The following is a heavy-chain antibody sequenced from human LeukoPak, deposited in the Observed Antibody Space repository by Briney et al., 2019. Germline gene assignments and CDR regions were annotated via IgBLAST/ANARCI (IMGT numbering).Heavy chain of an antibody. CDR3: ARRNDFDI. V-gene: IGHV4-59*08. Sequence: SETLSLTCTVSGGSISGDHWNWIRQPPGKGLEWIGYIYYSGNTNYNPSLKSRVTISVDTPKNQFSLKLSSVTAADTAVYYCARRNDFDIWGQGTMVTVSS. CDR2: IYYSGNT. CDR1: GGSISGDH. J-gene: IGHJ3*02.